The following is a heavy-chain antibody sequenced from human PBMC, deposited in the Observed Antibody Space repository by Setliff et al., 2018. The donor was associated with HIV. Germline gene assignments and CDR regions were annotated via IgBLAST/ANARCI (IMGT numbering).Heavy chain of an antibody. Sequence: PSETLSLTCAVSGGSINGSDYYWGWIRQPPGKGLEWIGSISYSGSTYYNPSLNSRVTISVDTSENQFSLKVNSVTAADTAVYYCASWGAGGNSGFDYWGRGTLVTSPQ. CDR2: ISYSGST. J-gene: IGHJ4*02. D-gene: IGHD2-21*01. V-gene: IGHV4-39*07. CDR3: ASWGAGGNSGFDY. CDR1: GGSINGSDYY.